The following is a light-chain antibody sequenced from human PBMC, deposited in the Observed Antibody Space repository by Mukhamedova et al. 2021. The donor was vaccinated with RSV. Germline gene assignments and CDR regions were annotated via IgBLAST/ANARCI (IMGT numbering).Light chain of an antibody. Sequence: WYQRRVHGKATKLLIYKASSLESGVPSRFSGSGSGTEFTLTISSLQPDDFATYYCQQYNSYPYSFGQGTKLEIK. CDR2: KAS. J-gene: IGKJ2*03. V-gene: IGKV1-5*03. CDR3: QQYNSYPYS.